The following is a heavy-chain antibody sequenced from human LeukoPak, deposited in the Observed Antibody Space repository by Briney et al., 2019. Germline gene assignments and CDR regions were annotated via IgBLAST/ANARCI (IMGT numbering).Heavy chain of an antibody. V-gene: IGHV4-39*07. J-gene: IGHJ4*02. CDR1: GDSISSDTYY. CDR3: ARVIKGFDY. CDR2: IKHRGST. D-gene: IGHD3-22*01. Sequence: PSETLSLTCTVSGDSISSDTYYWSWIRQPPGKGLEWIGEIKHRGSTNYNPSLKSRVTISVDTSKHQFSLKLSSVTAADTAVYYCARVIKGFDYWGQGTLVTVSS.